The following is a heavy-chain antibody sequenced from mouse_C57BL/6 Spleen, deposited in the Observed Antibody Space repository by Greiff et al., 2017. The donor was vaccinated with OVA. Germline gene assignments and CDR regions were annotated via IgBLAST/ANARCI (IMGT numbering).Heavy chain of an antibody. J-gene: IGHJ4*01. V-gene: IGHV3-6*01. CDR2: ISYDGSN. Sequence: EVKVEESGPGLVKPSQSLSLTCSVTGYSITSGYYWNWIRQFPGNKLEWMGYISYDGSNNYNPSLKNRISITRDTSKNQFFLKLNSVTTEDTATYYCARDGYYDYAMDYWGQGTSVTVSS. CDR1: GYSITSGYY. CDR3: ARDGYYDYAMDY. D-gene: IGHD2-3*01.